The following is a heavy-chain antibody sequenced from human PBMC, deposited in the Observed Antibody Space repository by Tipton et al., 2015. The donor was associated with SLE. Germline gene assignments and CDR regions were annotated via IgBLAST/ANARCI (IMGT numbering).Heavy chain of an antibody. CDR3: PIYYHDSTGLHWFDP. V-gene: IGHV4-31*11. J-gene: IGHJ5*02. CDR2: TYYSGSP. Sequence: TLSLTCAVSGASIGSGGYSWNWIRQHPGKGLEWIGYTYYSGSPYYNPSLKSRVTISLDMSKNQFSLRLSSVTAADTAVYYCPIYYHDSTGLHWFDPWGQGTLVTVSS. D-gene: IGHD3-22*01. CDR1: GASIGSGGYS.